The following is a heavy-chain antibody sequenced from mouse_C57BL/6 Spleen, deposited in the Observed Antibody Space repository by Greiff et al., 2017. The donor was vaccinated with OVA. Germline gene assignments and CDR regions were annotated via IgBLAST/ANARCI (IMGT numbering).Heavy chain of an antibody. V-gene: IGHV1-54*01. J-gene: IGHJ1*03. CDR3: AREGDSNYVRYFDV. CDR1: GYAFTNYL. Sequence: VQLQQSGAELVRPGTSVKVSCKASGYAFTNYLIEWVKQRPGQGLEWIGVINPGSGGTNYNEKFKGKATLTADKASSTAYMQLSSLTSEDSAVYFCAREGDSNYVRYFDVWGTGTTVTVSS. CDR2: INPGSGGT. D-gene: IGHD2-5*01.